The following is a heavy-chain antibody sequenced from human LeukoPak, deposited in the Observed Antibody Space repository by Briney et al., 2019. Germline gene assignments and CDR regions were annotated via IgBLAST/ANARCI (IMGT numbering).Heavy chain of an antibody. CDR1: GFIFSDYG. CDR2: TRFDGSIK. D-gene: IGHD1-1*01. J-gene: IGHJ4*02. Sequence: GGTLRLSCAVSGFIFSDYGFHWVRQAPGKGLEWVAVTRFDGSIKQYADSVKGRFTISRDDSKNTLYLQMNFLKSEDTAVYYCARWGGTRQYYFDYWGQGTLVTVSS. CDR3: ARWGGTRQYYFDY. V-gene: IGHV3-33*01.